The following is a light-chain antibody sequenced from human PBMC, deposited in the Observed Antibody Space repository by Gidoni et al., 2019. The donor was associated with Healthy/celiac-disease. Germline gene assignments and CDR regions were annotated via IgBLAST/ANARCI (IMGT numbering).Light chain of an antibody. CDR2: GAS. CDR3: QQYNNWPRALT. CDR1: QSVSSN. J-gene: IGKJ4*01. Sequence: EIVMTQSPATLSVSPGERATLSCRASQSVSSNLAWYQQKPGQAPRLLIYGASTRATGIPARFSGSGSGTEFTLTISSLQSEDCAVYYCQQYNNWPRALTFGGGTKVEIK. V-gene: IGKV3-15*01.